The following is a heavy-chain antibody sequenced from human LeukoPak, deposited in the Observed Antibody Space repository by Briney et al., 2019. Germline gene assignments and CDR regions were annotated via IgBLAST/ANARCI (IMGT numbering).Heavy chain of an antibody. CDR1: GFTFSSYW. Sequence: GGSLRLSCAASGFTFSSYWMSWVRQALGKGLEWVANIKQDGSEKYYVDSVKGRFTISRDNAKNSLYLQMNSLRAEDTAVYYCARSIAGDYAGYFDYWGQGTLVTVSS. J-gene: IGHJ4*02. CDR2: IKQDGSEK. V-gene: IGHV3-7*01. D-gene: IGHD6-6*01. CDR3: ARSIAGDYAGYFDY.